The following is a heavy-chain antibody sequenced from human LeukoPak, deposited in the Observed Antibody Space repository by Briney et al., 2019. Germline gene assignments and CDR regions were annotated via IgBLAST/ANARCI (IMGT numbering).Heavy chain of an antibody. D-gene: IGHD4-17*01. CDR1: GFTFSNAW. J-gene: IGHJ4*02. CDR2: IKSKTAGGTT. V-gene: IGHV3-15*01. CDR3: TTDYGDYVFRSDC. Sequence: GGSLRLSCVAPGFTFSNAWMNWVRQAPGKGLEWVGRIKSKTAGGTTDYAAPVKGRFIISRDDSKNTLYLQMNSLKTEDTAVYYCTTDYGDYVFRSDCWGQGTLVTVSS.